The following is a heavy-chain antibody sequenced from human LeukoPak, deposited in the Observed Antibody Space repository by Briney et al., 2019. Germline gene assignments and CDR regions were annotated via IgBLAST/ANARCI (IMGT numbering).Heavy chain of an antibody. V-gene: IGHV1-18*01. J-gene: IGHJ5*02. CDR1: GYTFTSYG. CDR2: ISAYNGNT. CDR3: ARDRDIVVVPAAIESGFDP. Sequence: ASVKVSCKASGYTFTSYGISWVRQAPGQGLEWMGWISAYNGNTNYAQKLQGRVTMTTDTSTSTAYIELRSLRSDDTAVYYCARDRDIVVVPAAIESGFDPWGQGTLVTVSS. D-gene: IGHD2-2*02.